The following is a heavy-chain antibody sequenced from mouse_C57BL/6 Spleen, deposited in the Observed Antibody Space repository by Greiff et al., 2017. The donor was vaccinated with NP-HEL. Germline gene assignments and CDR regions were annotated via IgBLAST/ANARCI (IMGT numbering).Heavy chain of an antibody. CDR2: IDPSDSET. CDR1: GYTFTSYW. V-gene: IGHV1-52*01. J-gene: IGHJ1*03. Sequence: QVQLQQPGAELVRPGSSVKLSCKASGYTFTSYWMHWVKQRPIQGLEWIGNIDPSDSETHYNQKFKDKATLTVDKSSSTAYMQLSSLTSEDSAVYYCARSYYSNYHDVWGTGTTVTVSS. CDR3: ARSYYSNYHDV. D-gene: IGHD2-5*01.